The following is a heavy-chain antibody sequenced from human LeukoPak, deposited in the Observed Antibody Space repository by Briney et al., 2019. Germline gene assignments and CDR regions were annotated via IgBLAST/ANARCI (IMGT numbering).Heavy chain of an antibody. D-gene: IGHD1-7*01. CDR3: AKVLVGTTCFEY. Sequence: GGSLRLSCAASGFTFSSYAMHWVRQAPGKGLEWVAVISYDGSNKYYADSVKGRFTMSRDNSKNTLYLQMNSLRAEDTAVYYCAKVLVGTTCFEYWGQGTLVTVSS. V-gene: IGHV3-30*04. J-gene: IGHJ4*02. CDR1: GFTFSSYA. CDR2: ISYDGSNK.